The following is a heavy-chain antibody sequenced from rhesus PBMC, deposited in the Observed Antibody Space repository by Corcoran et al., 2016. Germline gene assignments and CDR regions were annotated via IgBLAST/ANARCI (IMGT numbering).Heavy chain of an antibody. Sequence: EVQLVQSGAEVKKPGASVKISCKASGYTFTDYYLHWVRQAPGKGLDWMGRVDPEDGEAIPTHKFQDRVTITADTSTDTAYMELSSLRSEDTAVYYCARVCTGSGCYAWGDYWGQGVLVTVSS. V-gene: IGHV1-111*02. CDR1: GYTFTDYY. J-gene: IGHJ4*01. CDR2: VDPEDGEA. D-gene: IGHD2-21*01. CDR3: ARVCTGSGCYAWGDY.